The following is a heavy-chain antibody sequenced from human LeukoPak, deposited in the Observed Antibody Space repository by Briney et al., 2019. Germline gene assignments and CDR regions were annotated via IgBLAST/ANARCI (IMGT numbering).Heavy chain of an antibody. CDR2: IYYSGST. D-gene: IGHD3-9*01. Sequence: SETLSLTCTVSGDSISSYYWSWIRQPPGKGLEWIGYIYYSGSTNYNPSLKSRVTISVDTSKNQFSLKLSSVTAADTAVYYCARQGGDILTGSGNWFDPWGQGTLVTVSS. CDR1: GDSISSYY. CDR3: ARQGGDILTGSGNWFDP. J-gene: IGHJ5*02. V-gene: IGHV4-59*08.